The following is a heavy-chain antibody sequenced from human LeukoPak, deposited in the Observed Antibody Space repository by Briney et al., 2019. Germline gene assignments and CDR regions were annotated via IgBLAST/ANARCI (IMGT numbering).Heavy chain of an antibody. J-gene: IGHJ4*02. V-gene: IGHV3-23*01. CDR3: AKGPPHASRITMIVVVITPFDY. CDR1: GFTFSSYA. D-gene: IGHD3-22*01. CDR2: ISGSGGST. Sequence: GGSLRLSCAASGFTFSSYAMSWVRQAPGKGLEWVSAISGSGGSTYYADSVKGRFTISRDNSKNTLYLQMNSLRAEDTAVYYCAKGPPHASRITMIVVVITPFDYWGQGTLVTVSS.